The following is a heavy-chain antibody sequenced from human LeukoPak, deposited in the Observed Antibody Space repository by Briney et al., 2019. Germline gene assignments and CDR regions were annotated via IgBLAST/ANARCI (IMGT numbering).Heavy chain of an antibody. CDR3: ARVAGVHYDFWNGTYDY. CDR2: INPNSGGT. D-gene: IGHD3-3*01. J-gene: IGHJ4*02. Sequence: ASVKVSCKASGYTFTGYYMHWVRQAPGQGLEWMGWINPNSGGTNYAQKFQGRVTMTRDTSISTAYMELSRLRSDDTAVYYCARVAGVHYDFWNGTYDYWGQGTLVTVSS. CDR1: GYTFTGYY. V-gene: IGHV1-2*02.